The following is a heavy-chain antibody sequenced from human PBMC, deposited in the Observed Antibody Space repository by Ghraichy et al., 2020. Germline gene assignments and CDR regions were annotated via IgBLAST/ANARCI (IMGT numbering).Heavy chain of an antibody. D-gene: IGHD4-11*01. CDR1: GYTLTELS. CDR2: FDPEDGET. Sequence: ASVKVSCKVSGYTLTELSMHWVRQAPGKGLEWMGGFDPEDGETIYAQKFQGRVTMTEDTSTDTAYMELSSLRSEDTAVYYCALYAVTTFHFDYWGQGTLVTVSS. J-gene: IGHJ4*02. CDR3: ALYAVTTFHFDY. V-gene: IGHV1-24*01.